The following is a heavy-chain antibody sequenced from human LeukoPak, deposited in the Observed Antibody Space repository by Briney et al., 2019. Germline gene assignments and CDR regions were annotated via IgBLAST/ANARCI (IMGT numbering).Heavy chain of an antibody. J-gene: IGHJ5*02. CDR2: MYSRGDT. Sequence: GGSLRTPCAASGFTFSDYSMNWVRQAPGKGLEWVSVMYSRGDTYYADSVKGRFTFSRDISKNTLYLQMNGLRTEDTAMYYCARDAPQVPAADVLASWGQGTMVTVSS. CDR1: GFTFSDYS. D-gene: IGHD2-2*01. CDR3: ARDAPQVPAADVLAS. V-gene: IGHV3-53*01.